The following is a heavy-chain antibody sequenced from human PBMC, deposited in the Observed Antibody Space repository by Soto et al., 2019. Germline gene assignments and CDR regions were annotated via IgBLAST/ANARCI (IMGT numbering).Heavy chain of an antibody. D-gene: IGHD4-17*01. V-gene: IGHV1-69*01. CDR1: GGTFSSYA. Sequence: QVQLVQSGAEVKKPGFSVKVSCKASGGTFSSYAISWVRQAPGQGLEWMGGIIPIFGTANYAQKFEGRVTITEDESTITADMELSSLRSEDTAVYSCARGPFYGEYLSLFDHWGQGTLVTVFS. J-gene: IGHJ5*02. CDR2: IIPIFGTA. CDR3: ARGPFYGEYLSLFDH.